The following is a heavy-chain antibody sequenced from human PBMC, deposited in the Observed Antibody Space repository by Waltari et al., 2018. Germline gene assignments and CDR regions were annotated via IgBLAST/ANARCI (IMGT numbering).Heavy chain of an antibody. CDR1: GGSFSGYY. CDR3: ARYYAHDYGDYVDAFDI. CDR2: INHSGST. J-gene: IGHJ3*02. V-gene: IGHV4-34*01. Sequence: QVQLQQWGAGLLKPSETLSLTCAVYGGSFSGYYWSWIRQPPGKGLEWIGEINHSGSTNYNPSLKSRVTISVDTSKNQFSLKLSSVTAADTAVYYCARYYAHDYGDYVDAFDIWGQGTMVTVSS. D-gene: IGHD4-17*01.